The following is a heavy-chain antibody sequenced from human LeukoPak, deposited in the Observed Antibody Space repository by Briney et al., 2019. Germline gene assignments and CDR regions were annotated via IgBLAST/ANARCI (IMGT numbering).Heavy chain of an antibody. J-gene: IGHJ5*02. Sequence: ASVKVSCKASGGTFSSYATSWVRQAPGQGLEWMGRIIPILGIANYAQKFQGRVTITADKSTSTAYMELSSLRSEDTAVYYCASLYSGYGSPHNWFDPWGQGTLVTVSS. CDR3: ASLYSGYGSPHNWFDP. CDR1: GGTFSSYA. D-gene: IGHD5-12*01. V-gene: IGHV1-69*04. CDR2: IIPILGIA.